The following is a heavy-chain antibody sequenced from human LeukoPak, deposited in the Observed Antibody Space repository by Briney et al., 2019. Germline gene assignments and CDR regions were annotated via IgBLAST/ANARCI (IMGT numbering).Heavy chain of an antibody. J-gene: IGHJ6*03. V-gene: IGHV3-30*02. D-gene: IGHD3-10*01. CDR3: SGSYSNYYYMDV. CDR1: GFTFSSYR. CDR2: LRYDGRNK. Sequence: GGSLTLSCAASGFTFSSYRMPWVRQAPGKGLEWVAFLRYDGRNKYYADSMDGRFNNSRDNSKNTLYLQMSSLRAEDTAVYYGSGSYSNYYYMDVWGKGTTVTISS.